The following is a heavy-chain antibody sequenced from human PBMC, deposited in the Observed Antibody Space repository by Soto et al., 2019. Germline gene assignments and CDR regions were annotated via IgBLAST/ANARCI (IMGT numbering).Heavy chain of an antibody. CDR3: ARQGYDILTGYSDYYYYGMDV. CDR2: IIPIFGTA. CDR1: GGTFSSYA. J-gene: IGHJ6*02. D-gene: IGHD3-9*01. V-gene: IGHV1-69*06. Sequence: SVKVSCKASGGTFSSYAISWVRQAPGQGLEWMGGIIPIFGTANYAQKFQGRVTITADKSTSTAYMELSSLRSEDTAVYYCARQGYDILTGYSDYYYYGMDVWGQGTTVTVSS.